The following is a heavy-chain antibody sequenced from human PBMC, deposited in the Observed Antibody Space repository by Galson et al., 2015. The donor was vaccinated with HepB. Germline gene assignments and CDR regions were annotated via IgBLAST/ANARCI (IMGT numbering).Heavy chain of an antibody. V-gene: IGHV3-48*01. CDR1: GFTFSSYS. J-gene: IGHJ4*02. Sequence: SLRLSCAASGFTFSSYSMNWVRQAPGKGLEWVSYISSSSSNIYYADSVKGRFTITRDNAKNSLSLKMNSLRAEDTAVYYCARDYNHDYGGNFDYWGQGTLVTVSS. CDR3: ARDYNHDYGGNFDY. D-gene: IGHD4-23*01. CDR2: ISSSSSNI.